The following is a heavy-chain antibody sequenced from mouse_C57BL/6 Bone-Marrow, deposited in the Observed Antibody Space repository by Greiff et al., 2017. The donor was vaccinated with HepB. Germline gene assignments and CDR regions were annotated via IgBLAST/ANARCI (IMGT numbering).Heavy chain of an antibody. CDR1: GYTFTSYW. D-gene: IGHD1-1*01. CDR2: IYPGSGST. V-gene: IGHV1-55*01. CDR3: ANDYYGSSYLSWFAY. Sequence: VQLQQPGAELVKPGASVKMSCKASGYTFTSYWITWVKQRPGQGLEWIGDIYPGSGSTNYNEKFKSKATLTVDTSSSTAYMQLSSLTSEDSAVYYCANDYYGSSYLSWFAYWGQGTLVTVSA. J-gene: IGHJ3*01.